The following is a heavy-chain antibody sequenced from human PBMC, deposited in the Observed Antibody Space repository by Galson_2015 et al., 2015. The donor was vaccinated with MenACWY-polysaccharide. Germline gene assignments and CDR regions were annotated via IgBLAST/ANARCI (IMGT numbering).Heavy chain of an antibody. CDR1: GFSLSTSGVG. D-gene: IGHD6-13*01. CDR2: IYWDDDK. CDR3: AHRRWVKAAAGTIDY. V-gene: IGHV2-5*02. J-gene: IGHJ4*02. Sequence: PALVKPTQTLTLPCTFSGFSLSTSGVGVGWIRQPPGKALEWLALIYWDDDKRYSPSLKSRLTITKDTSKNQVVLTMTNMDPVDTATYCCAHRRWVKAAAGTIDYWGQGTLVTVSS.